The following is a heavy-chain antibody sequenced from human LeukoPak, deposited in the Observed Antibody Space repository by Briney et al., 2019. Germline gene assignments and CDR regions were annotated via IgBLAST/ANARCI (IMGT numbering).Heavy chain of an antibody. Sequence: ASVKVPCKASGYTFTSYGISWVRQSPGQGLEWMGWISAYNGNTNYAQKLQGRVTMTTDTSTSTAYMELRSLRSDDTAVYYCSRWFGELFPFDYWGQGTLVTVSS. CDR3: SRWFGELFPFDY. V-gene: IGHV1-18*01. D-gene: IGHD3-10*01. CDR1: GYTFTSYG. CDR2: ISAYNGNT. J-gene: IGHJ4*02.